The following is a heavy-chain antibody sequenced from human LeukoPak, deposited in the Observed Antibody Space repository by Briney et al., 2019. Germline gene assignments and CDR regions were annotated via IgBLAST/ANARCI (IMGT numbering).Heavy chain of an antibody. CDR3: ARGTYDYGGRGDFDY. CDR2: IYYSGST. CDR1: GRPISSYY. Sequence: SETLSLTCTVSGRPISSYYWSCIRQPPGKGLEWSGHIYYSGSTDYNTSLKRRVTISVDTSRNQFSLKLSSVTAADTAVYYCARGTYDYGGRGDFDYWGQGTLVTVSS. J-gene: IGHJ4*02. D-gene: IGHD4-23*01. V-gene: IGHV4-59*01.